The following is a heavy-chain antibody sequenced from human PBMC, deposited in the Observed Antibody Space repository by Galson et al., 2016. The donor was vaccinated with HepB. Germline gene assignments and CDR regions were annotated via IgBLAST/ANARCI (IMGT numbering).Heavy chain of an antibody. CDR1: GFTFDDYA. J-gene: IGHJ6*02. CDR3: ARVHMAAAGFGGMDV. CDR2: INWKGGRT. V-gene: IGHV3-20*01. D-gene: IGHD6-13*01. Sequence: SLRLSCAASGFTFDDYAMSWVRQAPGKGLEWVSGINWKGGRTGYADSAKGRFTISRDNAKNSLYLQMNSLRAEDTALYHCARVHMAAAGFGGMDVWGQGTTVTVSS.